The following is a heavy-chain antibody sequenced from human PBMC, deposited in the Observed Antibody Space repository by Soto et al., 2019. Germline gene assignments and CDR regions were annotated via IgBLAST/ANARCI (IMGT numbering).Heavy chain of an antibody. CDR3: ARGGGPYLRPREI. V-gene: IGHV1-18*04. CDR2: ISAYDGGT. J-gene: IGHJ4*01. CDR1: NSVLTTSV. D-gene: IGHD3-16*01. Sequence: QALLEQSGPEVKKPGDSVRISCWLYNSVLTTSVITWLRQAPGQGLEWMGWISAYDGGTLSALKCRNTRVMTTESMTNMAYRQRWDLTFDDTAVYVGARGGGPYLRPREIGGQGTPVTVSS.